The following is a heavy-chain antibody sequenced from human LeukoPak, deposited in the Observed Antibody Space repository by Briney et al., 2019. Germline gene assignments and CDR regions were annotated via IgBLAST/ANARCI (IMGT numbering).Heavy chain of an antibody. V-gene: IGHV1-18*01. Sequence: ASVKVSCKASGYTFSSYGFSWVRQAPGQGLEWMGWISAYTGHTMFAQKYQGRVTMTTDTSTSTAYMELRSLRSDDTVVYYCARGGGSYGDYSLWLGYWGQGTLVTVSS. CDR1: GYTFSSYG. J-gene: IGHJ4*02. D-gene: IGHD4-17*01. CDR2: ISAYTGHT. CDR3: ARGGGSYGDYSLWLGY.